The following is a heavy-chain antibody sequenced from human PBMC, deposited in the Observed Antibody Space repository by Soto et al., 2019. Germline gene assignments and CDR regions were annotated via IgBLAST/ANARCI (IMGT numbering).Heavy chain of an antibody. J-gene: IGHJ4*02. V-gene: IGHV3-30*03. CDR2: ISYDGSNK. CDR3: EQSWGYNAALDY. D-gene: IGHD3-10*01. Sequence: QVQLVESGGGVVQPGRSLRLSCAASGFTFSSYGMHWVRQAPGKGLEWVAVISYDGSNKYYADSVKGRFTISRDKSKNTLYLQMNSLRDADTDLYDCEQSWGYNAALDYWGQGTLVTVSS. CDR1: GFTFSSYG.